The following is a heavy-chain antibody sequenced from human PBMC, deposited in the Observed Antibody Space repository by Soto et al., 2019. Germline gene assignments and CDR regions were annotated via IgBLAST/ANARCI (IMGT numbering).Heavy chain of an antibody. CDR3: ARDVRSGRYDL. J-gene: IGHJ5*02. CDR2: IWYDGSNK. V-gene: IGHV3-33*01. Sequence: QVQLVESGGGVVQPGRSLRLSCAASGFTFRNYGMHWVRQAPGKGLEWLAVIWYDGSNKYYADSVKGRFTISRDNSKNTLYLEMNSLRDEDTAVYYCARDVRSGRYDLWGQGTLVIVSS. CDR1: GFTFRNYG. D-gene: IGHD3-10*02.